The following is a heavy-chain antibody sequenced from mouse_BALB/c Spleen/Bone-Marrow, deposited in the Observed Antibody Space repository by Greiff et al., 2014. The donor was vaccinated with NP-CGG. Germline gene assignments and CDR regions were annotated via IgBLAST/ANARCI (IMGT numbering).Heavy chain of an antibody. CDR1: GFSLTSYC. CDR2: IWAGGST. V-gene: IGHV2-9*02. CDR3: ARVYLWYFDV. D-gene: IGHD2-3*01. Sequence: QVQLKESGPGLVGPSPSLSISCTVSGFSLTSYCVYWVRQPPGKGLEWMGVIWAGGSTNYNSALMSRLSISKDNSKSQVFLKMNSLQTDDTAMYYCARVYLWYFDVWGAGTTVTVSA. J-gene: IGHJ1*01.